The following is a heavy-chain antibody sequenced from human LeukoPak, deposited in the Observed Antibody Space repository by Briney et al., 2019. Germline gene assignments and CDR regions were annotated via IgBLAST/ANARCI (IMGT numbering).Heavy chain of an antibody. V-gene: IGHV4-39*01. D-gene: IGHD2-15*01. CDR3: AITVRGTCSGGSCYSGLYNWFDP. Sequence: SETLSLTCTVSGGSISSSSYYWGWIRQPPGKGLEWIGSIYYSGSTYYNPSLKSRVTISVDTSKNQFSLKLSSVTAADTAVYYCAITVRGTCSGGSCYSGLYNWFDPWGQGTLVTVSS. J-gene: IGHJ5*02. CDR2: IYYSGST. CDR1: GGSISSSSYY.